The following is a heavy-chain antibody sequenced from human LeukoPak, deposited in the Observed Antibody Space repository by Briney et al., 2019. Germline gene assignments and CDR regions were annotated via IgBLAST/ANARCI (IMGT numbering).Heavy chain of an antibody. CDR2: IKQDGSEK. V-gene: IGHV3-7*01. D-gene: IGHD1-26*01. Sequence: GGSLRLSCVASGFTFSNYWMSWVRQAPGEGLEWVANIKQDGSEKYYVDSVKGRFTISRDNAKNSLYLQMNSLRAEDTAVYYCARSIVGATKFLELEWGLDYWGQGTLVTVSS. J-gene: IGHJ4*02. CDR1: GFTFSNYW. CDR3: ARSIVGATKFLELEWGLDY.